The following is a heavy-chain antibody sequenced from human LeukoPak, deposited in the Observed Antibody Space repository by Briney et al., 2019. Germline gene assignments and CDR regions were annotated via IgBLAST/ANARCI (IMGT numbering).Heavy chain of an antibody. CDR2: IYYSGST. D-gene: IGHD3-9*01. CDR3: ARSNSEGMSYYDILTGYYDYYYYYNMDV. CDR1: GGSISSSSYY. Sequence: PSETLSLTCTVSGGSISSSSYYWGWIRQPPGKGLEWIGSIYYSGSTYYNPSLKSRVTISVDTSKNQFSLKLSSVTAADTAVYYCARSNSEGMSYYDILTGYYDYYYYYNMDVWGKGTTVTVSS. V-gene: IGHV4-39*07. J-gene: IGHJ6*03.